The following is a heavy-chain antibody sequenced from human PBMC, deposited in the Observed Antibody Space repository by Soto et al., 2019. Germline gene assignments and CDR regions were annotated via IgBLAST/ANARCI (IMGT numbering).Heavy chain of an antibody. Sequence: GGTLCLSCAASGFTFSSYAMHWVRQAPGKGLEWVAVISYDGSNKYYADSVKGRFTISRDNSKNTLYLQMNSLRAEDTAVYYCARESRSWGYSYGYPGEDYYYYGMDVWGQGTTVTVSS. J-gene: IGHJ6*02. CDR1: GFTFSSYA. D-gene: IGHD5-18*01. CDR3: ARESRSWGYSYGYPGEDYYYYGMDV. V-gene: IGHV3-30-3*01. CDR2: ISYDGSNK.